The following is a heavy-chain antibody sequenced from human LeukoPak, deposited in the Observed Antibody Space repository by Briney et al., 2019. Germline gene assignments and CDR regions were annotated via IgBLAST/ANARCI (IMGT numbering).Heavy chain of an antibody. CDR1: GFSVGSNY. Sequence: PGGSLRLSCAASGFSVGSNYMNWVRQAPGKGLEWVSVIYSGGSTYYADSVKGRFTISRDKSKNTLYLQMNSLRAEDTAVYYCARDGNDYYESSGYPDYFDYWGQGTLVTLSS. D-gene: IGHD3-22*01. CDR3: ARDGNDYYESSGYPDYFDY. CDR2: IYSGGST. V-gene: IGHV3-53*01. J-gene: IGHJ4*02.